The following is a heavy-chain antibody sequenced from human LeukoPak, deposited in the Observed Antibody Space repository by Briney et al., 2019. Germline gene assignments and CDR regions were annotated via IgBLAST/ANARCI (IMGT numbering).Heavy chain of an antibody. V-gene: IGHV4-59*01. CDR2: IYYSGST. CDR1: GGSFSSYY. Sequence: PSETLSLTCAVYGGSFSSYYWSWIRQPPGKGLEWIGYIYYSGSTNYNPSLKSRVTISVDTSKNQFSLKLSSVTAADTAVYYCARDPRDHSSGWSNGMDVWGQGTTVTVSS. J-gene: IGHJ6*02. CDR3: ARDPRDHSSGWSNGMDV. D-gene: IGHD6-19*01.